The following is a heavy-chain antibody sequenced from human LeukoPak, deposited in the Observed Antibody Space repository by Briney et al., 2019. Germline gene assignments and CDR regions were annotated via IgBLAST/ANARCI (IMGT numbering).Heavy chain of an antibody. CDR3: ARESSGSYTPAYYYYMDV. D-gene: IGHD3-10*01. Sequence: GASVKVSCKASGYTFTGCYMHWVRQAPGQGLEWMGWINPNSGGTNYAQKFQGRVTMTRDTSISTAYMELSRLRSDDTAVYYCARESSGSYTPAYYYYMDVWGKGTTVTVSS. CDR1: GYTFTGCY. V-gene: IGHV1-2*02. CDR2: INPNSGGT. J-gene: IGHJ6*03.